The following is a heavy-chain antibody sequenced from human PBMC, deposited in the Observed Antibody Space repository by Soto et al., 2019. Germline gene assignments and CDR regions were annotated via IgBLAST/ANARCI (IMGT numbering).Heavy chain of an antibody. CDR1: GFTFSSYG. J-gene: IGHJ4*02. V-gene: IGHV3-30*18. Sequence: GGSLRLSCAASGFTFSSYGMHWVRKAPGKGLEWVAVISYDGSNKYYADSVKGRFTISRDNSKNTLYLQMNSLRAEDTAVYYCAKSFGSSDYWGQGTLVTVSS. CDR2: ISYDGSNK. D-gene: IGHD6-6*01. CDR3: AKSFGSSDY.